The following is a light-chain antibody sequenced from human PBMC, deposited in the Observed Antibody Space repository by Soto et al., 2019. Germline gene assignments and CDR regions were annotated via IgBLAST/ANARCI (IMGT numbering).Light chain of an antibody. CDR3: SSYTSSSPL. V-gene: IGLV2-14*01. Sequence: QSALTQPASVSGSPGQSITISCTGTSSDVGGYNYVSWYQQHPGKAPKLMIYDVSNRPSGVSNRFSGSKSGNTASLTISGLHAEDEADYYCSSYTSSSPLFGGGTQLTVL. CDR1: SSDVGGYNY. J-gene: IGLJ2*01. CDR2: DVS.